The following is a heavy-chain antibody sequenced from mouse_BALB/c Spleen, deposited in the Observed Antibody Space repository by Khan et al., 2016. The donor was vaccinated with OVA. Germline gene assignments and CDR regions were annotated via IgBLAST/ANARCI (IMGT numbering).Heavy chain of an antibody. J-gene: IGHJ4*01. CDR3: SERVGYAMDY. D-gene: IGHD1-1*01. CDR1: DFNIKDYY. V-gene: IGHV14-4*02. CDR2: IDPENGDT. Sequence: VQLQQSGAELVRSGASVKLSCTASDFNIKDYYVHWVKQRPEQGLEWIGWIDPENGDTEYAPKFQGKATMTADTSSNTAYLQLSSLTSEDTAVYYCSERVGYAMDYWCQGTSVTVSS.